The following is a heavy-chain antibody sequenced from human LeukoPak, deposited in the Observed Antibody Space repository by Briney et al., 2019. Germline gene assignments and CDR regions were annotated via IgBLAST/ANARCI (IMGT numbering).Heavy chain of an antibody. V-gene: IGHV4-39*01. Sequence: SETLSLTCTVSGGSISRSSYYWGWIRQPPGKGLEWIGSIYYSGSTYYNPSLKSRVTISVDTSKNQFSLKPSSLTAADMAVYYCARHAVNSGGYDQFDPWGQGTLITVSS. D-gene: IGHD6-19*01. CDR1: GGSISRSSYY. J-gene: IGHJ5*02. CDR2: IYYSGST. CDR3: ARHAVNSGGYDQFDP.